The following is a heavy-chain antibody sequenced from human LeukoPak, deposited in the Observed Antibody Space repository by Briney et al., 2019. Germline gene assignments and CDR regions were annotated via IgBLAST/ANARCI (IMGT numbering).Heavy chain of an antibody. J-gene: IGHJ4*02. CDR1: GFTFSSYA. CDR3: ALVPAAISGIDY. CDR2: ISGSGGST. Sequence: GGSLRLSCAASGFTFSSYAMSWVRQAPGKGLEWVSAISGSGGSTYYADSVKGRFTISRDNSKNTLYLQMNSLRAEDTAVYYCALVPAAISGIDYWGQGTLVTVSS. D-gene: IGHD2-2*01. V-gene: IGHV3-23*01.